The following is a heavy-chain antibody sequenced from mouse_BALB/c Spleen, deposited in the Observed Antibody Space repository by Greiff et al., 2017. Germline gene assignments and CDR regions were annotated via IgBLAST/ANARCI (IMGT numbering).Heavy chain of an antibody. CDR1: GFNIKDTY. Sequence: VQLKESGAELVKPGASVKLSCTASGFNIKDTYMHWVKQRPEQGLEWIGRIDPANGNTKYDPKFQGKATITADTSSNTAYLQLSSLTSEDTAVYYCARIYYGSTYYFDYWGQGTTLTVSS. CDR2: IDPANGNT. CDR3: ARIYYGSTYYFDY. V-gene: IGHV14-3*02. D-gene: IGHD1-1*01. J-gene: IGHJ2*01.